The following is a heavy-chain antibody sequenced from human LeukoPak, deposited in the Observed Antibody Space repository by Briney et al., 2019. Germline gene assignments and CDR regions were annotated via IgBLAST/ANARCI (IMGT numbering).Heavy chain of an antibody. CDR3: AKDARRTNGWYFFDS. J-gene: IGHJ4*02. Sequence: PGGSLRLSCAASGFAFSSQAMGWVRQAPGKGLEWVPVIDYSGTITYYADAVKGRFTISRDNSKNALFLQMNSLRAEDTAVYYCAKDARRTNGWYFFDSWGQGTLVTVSS. D-gene: IGHD6-19*01. CDR2: IDYSGTIT. V-gene: IGHV3-23*01. CDR1: GFAFSSQA.